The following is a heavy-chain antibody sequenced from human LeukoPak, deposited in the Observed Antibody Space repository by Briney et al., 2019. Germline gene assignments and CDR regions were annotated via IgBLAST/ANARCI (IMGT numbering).Heavy chain of an antibody. J-gene: IGHJ4*02. D-gene: IGHD3-16*02. CDR3: AKDYYVWGSYRGRAETFDY. Sequence: GGSLRLSCAASGFTFSSYGMHWVRQAPGKGLVWVAFIRYDGSNKYYSDSVKGRFTISRDNSKNTLYLQMNGLRAEDTAVYYCAKDYYVWGSYRGRAETFDYWGQGTLVTVSS. CDR2: IRYDGSNK. V-gene: IGHV3-30*02. CDR1: GFTFSSYG.